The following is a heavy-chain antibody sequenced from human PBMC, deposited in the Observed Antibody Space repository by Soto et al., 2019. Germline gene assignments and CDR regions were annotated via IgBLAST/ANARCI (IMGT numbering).Heavy chain of an antibody. Sequence: EASVKVSCKASGYTFTSYAMHWVRQAPGQRLEWMGWINAGNGNTKYSQKFQGRVTITRDTSASTAYMELSSLRSEDTAVYYCARDELPMVRGVVTYYYYYMDVWGKGTTVTVSS. J-gene: IGHJ6*03. CDR1: GYTFTSYA. V-gene: IGHV1-3*01. CDR2: INAGNGNT. D-gene: IGHD3-10*01. CDR3: ARDELPMVRGVVTYYYYYMDV.